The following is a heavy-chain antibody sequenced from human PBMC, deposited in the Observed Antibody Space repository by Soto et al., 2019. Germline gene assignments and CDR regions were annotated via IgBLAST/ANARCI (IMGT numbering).Heavy chain of an antibody. CDR1: GDSISSADYS. D-gene: IGHD3-10*01. CDR3: ASQTSGLWLS. Sequence: HLQLQESGSRLVKPSQTLSLNCAVSGDSISSADYSWNWVRQPPGKGLEWIGYISHSGSTYYNPSLNRPVTISVDRSRNHFSLNLNSVTAADTAVYSCASQTSGLWLSWGQGTMVTVSS. CDR2: ISHSGST. J-gene: IGHJ5*02. V-gene: IGHV4-30-2*01.